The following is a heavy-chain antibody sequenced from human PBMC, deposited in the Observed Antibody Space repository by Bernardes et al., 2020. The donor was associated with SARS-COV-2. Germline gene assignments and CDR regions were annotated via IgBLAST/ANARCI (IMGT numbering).Heavy chain of an antibody. V-gene: IGHV4-38-2*01. D-gene: IGHD7-27*01. CDR1: GYSISSGYY. CDR3: ARYNPPKLTGYYYGMDV. Sequence: SETLSLTCAVSGYSISSGYYWGWIRQPPGKGLEWIGSIYHSGSTYYNPSLKSRVTISVDTSKNQFSLKLSSVTAADTAVYYCARYNPPKLTGYYYGMDVWGQGTTVTVSS. J-gene: IGHJ6*02. CDR2: IYHSGST.